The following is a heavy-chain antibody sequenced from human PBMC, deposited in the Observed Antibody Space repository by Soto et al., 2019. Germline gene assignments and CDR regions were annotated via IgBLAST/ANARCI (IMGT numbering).Heavy chain of an antibody. D-gene: IGHD2-15*01. V-gene: IGHV1-18*04. CDR2: INSYNGHT. CDR1: GFTLTSSG. Sequence: GASVKVSCKASGFTLTSSGISWVRQAPGQGLEWMGWINSYNGHTNYAQNLQGRVTMTTDTSTSIAYMELRSLRSDDTAVYYCARNLCPRGGGSCQFYYQYGFDVWGQGTTVTVSS. CDR3: ARNLCPRGGGSCQFYYQYGFDV. J-gene: IGHJ6*02.